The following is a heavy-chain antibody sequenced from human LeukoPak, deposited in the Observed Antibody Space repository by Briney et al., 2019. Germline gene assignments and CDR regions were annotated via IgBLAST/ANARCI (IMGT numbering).Heavy chain of an antibody. J-gene: IGHJ4*02. D-gene: IGHD6-13*01. V-gene: IGHV4-59*12. CDR1: GGSISSYH. CDR3: ARDKGHSSSWYFDY. Sequence: SETLSLTCTVSGGSISSYHWSWIRQPPGKGLECIGYIYYSGSTHYNPSLKSRVTISVDKSKNQYSLKLSSVTAADTAVYYCARDKGHSSSWYFDYWGQGTLVTVSS. CDR2: IYYSGST.